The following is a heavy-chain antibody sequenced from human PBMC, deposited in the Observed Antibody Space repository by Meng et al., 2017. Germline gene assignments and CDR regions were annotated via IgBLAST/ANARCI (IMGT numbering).Heavy chain of an antibody. V-gene: IGHV4-59*01. J-gene: IGHJ6*02. CDR2: IYYSGST. Sequence: ESLKISCTASGGSISSYYWSWIRQAPGKGLEWIGYIYYSGSTNYNPSLKSRVTISVDTSKNQFSLKLSSVTAADTAVYYCARGEYYYGSGLHYYYGMDVWGQGTTVTVSS. CDR1: GGSISSYY. D-gene: IGHD3-10*01. CDR3: ARGEYYYGSGLHYYYGMDV.